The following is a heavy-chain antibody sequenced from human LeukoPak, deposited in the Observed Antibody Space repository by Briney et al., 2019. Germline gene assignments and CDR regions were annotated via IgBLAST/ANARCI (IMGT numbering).Heavy chain of an antibody. Sequence: SETLSLTCTVSGGSISSYYWSWIRQPPGKGLEWIGEINHSGSTNYNPSLKSRVTISVDTSKNQFSLKLSSVTAADTAVYYCARRKRSPKRPYYFDYWGQGTLVTVSS. V-gene: IGHV4-34*01. J-gene: IGHJ4*02. CDR3: ARRKRSPKRPYYFDY. CDR1: GGSISSYY. CDR2: INHSGST. D-gene: IGHD3-10*01.